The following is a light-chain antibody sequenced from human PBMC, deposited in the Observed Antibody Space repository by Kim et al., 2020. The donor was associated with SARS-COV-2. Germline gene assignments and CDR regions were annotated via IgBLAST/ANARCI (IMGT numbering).Light chain of an antibody. J-gene: IGKJ2*01. CDR3: EQYGSSYT. CDR2: GAS. V-gene: IGKV3-20*01. CDR1: QSVSSSY. Sequence: EIVLTQSPGTLSLSPGERATLSCRASQSVSSSYLAWYQQKPGQDPRLLIYGASSRATGIPDRFSGSGSGTDFTLTISRLEPEDFAVYYCEQYGSSYTFGQGTKLEI.